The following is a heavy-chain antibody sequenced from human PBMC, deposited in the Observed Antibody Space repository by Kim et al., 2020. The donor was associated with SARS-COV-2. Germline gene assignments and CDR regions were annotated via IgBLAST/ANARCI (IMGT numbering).Heavy chain of an antibody. CDR2: IYYSGST. CDR1: GGSISSGGYY. Sequence: SETLSLTCTVSGGSISSGGYYWSWIRQHPGKGLEWIGYIYYSGSTYYNPSLKSRVTISVDTSKNQFSLKLSSVTAADTAVYYCARSPRPQYYYDSSDYRGYYYYGMDVWGQGTTVTVSS. D-gene: IGHD3-22*01. V-gene: IGHV4-31*03. CDR3: ARSPRPQYYYDSSDYRGYYYYGMDV. J-gene: IGHJ6*02.